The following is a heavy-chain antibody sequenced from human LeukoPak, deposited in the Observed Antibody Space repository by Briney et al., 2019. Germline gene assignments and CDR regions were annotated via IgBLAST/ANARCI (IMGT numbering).Heavy chain of an antibody. Sequence: AASVKVSCMASGYTFTSYGISWVRQAPGQGLEWMGWISAYNGNTNYAQKLQGTVTMTTDTSTSTAYMELRSLRSDDTAVYYCARLLWDTVRRYYYGMDVWGQGTTVTVSS. V-gene: IGHV1-18*01. CDR1: GYTFTSYG. D-gene: IGHD5-18*01. CDR3: ARLLWDTVRRYYYGMDV. CDR2: ISAYNGNT. J-gene: IGHJ6*02.